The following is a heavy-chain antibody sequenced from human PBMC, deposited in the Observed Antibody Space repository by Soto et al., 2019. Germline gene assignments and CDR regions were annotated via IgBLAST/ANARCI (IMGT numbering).Heavy chain of an antibody. Sequence: GASVKVSCKASGYTFTDYYMHWVRQAPGQGLEWMGWINPNSGGTNYAQKLQGRVTMTTDTSTSTAYMELRSLRSDDTAVYYCARDTRIQLWLRTPAVAGTYPDYWGQGTLVTVSS. CDR2: INPNSGGT. J-gene: IGHJ4*02. CDR1: GYTFTDYY. V-gene: IGHV1-2*02. D-gene: IGHD5-18*01. CDR3: ARDTRIQLWLRTPAVAGTYPDY.